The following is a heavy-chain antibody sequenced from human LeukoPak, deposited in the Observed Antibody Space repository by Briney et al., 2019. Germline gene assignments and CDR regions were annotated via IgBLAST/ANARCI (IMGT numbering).Heavy chain of an antibody. Sequence: PSETLSLTCTVSGGSISSSSYYWGWIRQPPGKGLEWIGEINHSGSTNYNPSLKSRVTISVDTSKNQFSLKLSSVTAADTAVYYCARGPWTKGGLEPGFDPWGQGTLVTVSS. CDR3: ARGPWTKGGLEPGFDP. V-gene: IGHV4-39*07. D-gene: IGHD3-3*01. CDR1: GGSISSSSYY. CDR2: INHSGST. J-gene: IGHJ5*02.